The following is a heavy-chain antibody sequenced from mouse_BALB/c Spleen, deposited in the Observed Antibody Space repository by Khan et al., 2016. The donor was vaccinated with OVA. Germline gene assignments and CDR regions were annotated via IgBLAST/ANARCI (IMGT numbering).Heavy chain of an antibody. Sequence: VQLKQSGPGLVKPSQSLSLTCTVTGYSITSDYAWNWIRQFPGNQLECMGFIRYSGNTKYNPSLKSRFSITRDTSKNQFFLQLNSVTTEDTATYYCARVYGGDFDYWGQGTSLTVSS. CDR2: IRYSGNT. V-gene: IGHV3-2*02. D-gene: IGHD1-1*02. CDR1: GYSITSDYA. CDR3: ARVYGGDFDY. J-gene: IGHJ2*02.